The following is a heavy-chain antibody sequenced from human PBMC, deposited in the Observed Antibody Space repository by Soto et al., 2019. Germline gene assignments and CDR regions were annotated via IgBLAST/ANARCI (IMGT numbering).Heavy chain of an antibody. V-gene: IGHV4-30-4*01. CDR3: ARYHYGSGSYSLFDY. D-gene: IGHD3-10*01. J-gene: IGHJ4*01. Sequence: KPSETLSSTCTVSGGSISSDGHWWSWIRQPPGKGLEWIGYIYYSGNAYYNPSLKSRVTISVDTSKNQFSLKLSSVTAADTAVYYCARYHYGSGSYSLFDYWGHGTLVTVSS. CDR2: IYYSGNA. CDR1: GGSISSDGHW.